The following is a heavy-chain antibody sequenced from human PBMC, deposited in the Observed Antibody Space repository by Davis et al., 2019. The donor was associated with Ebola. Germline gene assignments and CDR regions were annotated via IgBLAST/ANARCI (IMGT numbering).Heavy chain of an antibody. CDR3: ASSIFGVTIMSYFEY. Sequence: GSLRLSCAVYGGSFSGYYWSWIRQPPGKGLEWIGEINHSGSTNYNPSLKSRVTISVDTSKNQFSVKLSSVTAADTAVYYCASSIFGVTIMSYFEYWGRGTPVTVSS. CDR1: GGSFSGYY. D-gene: IGHD3-3*01. V-gene: IGHV4-34*01. CDR2: INHSGST. J-gene: IGHJ4*02.